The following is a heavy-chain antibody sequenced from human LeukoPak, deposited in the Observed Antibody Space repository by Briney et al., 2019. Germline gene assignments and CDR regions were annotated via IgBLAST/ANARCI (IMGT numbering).Heavy chain of an antibody. CDR1: GGSISSGGYY. CDR2: IYYSGST. V-gene: IGHV4-31*03. Sequence: SETLSLTCTVSGGSISSGGYYWSWIRQHPGKGLEWIGYIYYSGSTYYNTSLKSRVTISVDTSKNQFSLKLSSVTAADTAVYYCARDGDYYYGMDVWGQGTTVTVSS. J-gene: IGHJ6*02. CDR3: ARDGDYYYGMDV. D-gene: IGHD4-17*01.